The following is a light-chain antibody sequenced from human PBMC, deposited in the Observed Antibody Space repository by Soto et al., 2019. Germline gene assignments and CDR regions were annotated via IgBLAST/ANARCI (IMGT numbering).Light chain of an antibody. CDR2: GAS. J-gene: IGKJ5*01. Sequence: EIVLTQSPGTLSLSPGERATLSCRASQSVSSSYLAWYQQKPGQAPRLLIYGASTRATGISARISGSGSGTEFTLTISSLQSEDFAVYYCQQYGNSPITFGQGTRLEIK. V-gene: IGKV3-20*01. CDR3: QQYGNSPIT. CDR1: QSVSSSY.